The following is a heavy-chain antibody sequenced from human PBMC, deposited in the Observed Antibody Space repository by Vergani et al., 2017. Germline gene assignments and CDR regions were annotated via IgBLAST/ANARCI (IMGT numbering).Heavy chain of an antibody. CDR3: ASGDGGLSR. CDR2: FIPTTGKA. CDR1: GGSFTSYT. D-gene: IGHD3-16*01. V-gene: IGHV1-69*02. J-gene: IGHJ4*02. Sequence: QVHLVQSGAEVRKPESSVNVSCQASGGSFTSYTINWVRQVPGQGLEWLGRFIPTTGKAFSTQKLQGSITFTEDTSRGIAYKDVSGLKYEDAATYYCASGDGGLSRWGQGTLVSV.